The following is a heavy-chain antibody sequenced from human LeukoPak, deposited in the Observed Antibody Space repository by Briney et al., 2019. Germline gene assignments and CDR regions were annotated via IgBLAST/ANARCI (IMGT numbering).Heavy chain of an antibody. V-gene: IGHV1-3*03. CDR1: GYTFTGYY. CDR3: ARTIAAVAPYYFDY. Sequence: ASVKVSCKASGYTFTGYYMHWVRQAPGQGLEWMGWINAGNGNTKYSQEFQGRVTITRDTSASTAYMELSSLRSEDMAVYYCARTIAAVAPYYFDYWGQGTLVTVSS. D-gene: IGHD6-13*01. J-gene: IGHJ4*02. CDR2: INAGNGNT.